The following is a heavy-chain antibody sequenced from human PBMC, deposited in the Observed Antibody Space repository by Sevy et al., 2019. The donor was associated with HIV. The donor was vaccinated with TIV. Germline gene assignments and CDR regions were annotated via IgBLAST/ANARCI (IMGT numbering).Heavy chain of an antibody. D-gene: IGHD1-26*01. CDR1: GGSFSGFY. V-gene: IGHV4-34*01. CDR2: IIHTGNT. Sequence: SETLSLTCAVYGGSFSGFYWSWIRQPPGKGLEWVGEIIHTGNTNYNPSLKSRVTISVDTSKNQFSLNLTRVTAADTAVYYCARGQWGHLYWGQGTLVTVSS. CDR3: ARGQWGHLY. J-gene: IGHJ4*02.